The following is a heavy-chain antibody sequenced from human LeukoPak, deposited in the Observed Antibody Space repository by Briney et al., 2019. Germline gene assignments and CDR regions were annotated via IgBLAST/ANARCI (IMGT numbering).Heavy chain of an antibody. CDR3: AREGGAAAGYFPYYYYYYGMDV. D-gene: IGHD6-13*01. V-gene: IGHV4-59*12. J-gene: IGHJ6*02. CDR2: IYYSGRT. Sequence: SETLSLTCTVSGGSISSYYWSWIRQPPGKGLEWIGSIYYSGRTYYNPSLKSRVTISVDTSKNQFSLKLSSVTAADTAVYYCAREGGAAAGYFPYYYYYYGMDVWGQGTTVTVSS. CDR1: GGSISSYY.